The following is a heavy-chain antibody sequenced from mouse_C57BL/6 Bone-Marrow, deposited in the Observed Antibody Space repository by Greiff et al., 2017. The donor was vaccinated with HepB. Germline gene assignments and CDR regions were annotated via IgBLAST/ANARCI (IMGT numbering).Heavy chain of an antibody. CDR3: AIPYYYYGSSYNYAMDY. CDR1: GYTFTSYW. J-gene: IGHJ4*01. V-gene: IGHV1-74*01. D-gene: IGHD1-1*01. CDR2: IHPSDSDT. Sequence: QVHVKQSGAELVRPGSSVKLSCKASGYTFTSYWMHWVKQRPGQGLEWIGRIHPSDSDTNYNQKFKGKATLTVDKSSSTAYMQLSSLTSEDSAVYYCAIPYYYYGSSYNYAMDYWGQGTSVTVSS.